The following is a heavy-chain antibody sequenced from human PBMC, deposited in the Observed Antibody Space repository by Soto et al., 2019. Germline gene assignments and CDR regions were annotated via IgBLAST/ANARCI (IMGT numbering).Heavy chain of an antibody. Sequence: GGSLRLSCAASGFTLSSYGMHWVRQAPGKGLEWVAVIWYDGSNKYYADSVKGRFTISRDNSKNTLYLQMNSLRAEDTAVYYCARDRYCSGGSCYYYGMDVWGQGTTVTVSS. V-gene: IGHV3-33*01. D-gene: IGHD2-15*01. CDR3: ARDRYCSGGSCYYYGMDV. CDR2: IWYDGSNK. J-gene: IGHJ6*02. CDR1: GFTLSSYG.